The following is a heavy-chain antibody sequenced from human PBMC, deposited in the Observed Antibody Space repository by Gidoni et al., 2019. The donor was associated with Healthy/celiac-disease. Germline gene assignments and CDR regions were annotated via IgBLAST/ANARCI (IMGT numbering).Heavy chain of an antibody. CDR1: GGSISSGGYS. CDR2: IYYSGST. J-gene: IGHJ4*02. D-gene: IGHD6-13*01. CDR3: ARAAILVPFDY. V-gene: IGHV4-31*03. Sequence: QVQLQESGPGLVKPSQTLSLTCTVSGGSISSGGYSWSWIRQHPGKGLEWIGYIYYSGSTYYNPSLKSRVTISVDTSKNQFSLKLSSVTAADTAVYYCARAAILVPFDYWGQGTLVTVSS.